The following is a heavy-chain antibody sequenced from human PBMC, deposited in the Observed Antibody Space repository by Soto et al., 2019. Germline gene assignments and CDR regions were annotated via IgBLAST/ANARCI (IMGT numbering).Heavy chain of an antibody. J-gene: IGHJ4*01. D-gene: IGHD4-4*01. V-gene: IGHV3-15*07. CDR3: TTDSYITVTPVRLDY. CDR1: GFTFSNAW. Sequence: GSLRLSYAASGFTFSNAWINWDRQTPGKGLEWVGRVKSKTHGGTTDFAASVKGRFAISRDDSISMAFMRMNSLKIEDTAVYYCTTDSYITVTPVRLDYWGHGTLVTVSS. CDR2: VKSKTHGGTT.